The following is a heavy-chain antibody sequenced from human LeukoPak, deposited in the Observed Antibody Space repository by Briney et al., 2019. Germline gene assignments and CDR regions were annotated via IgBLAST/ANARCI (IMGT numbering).Heavy chain of an antibody. D-gene: IGHD3-3*01. CDR1: GFTFSSYW. V-gene: IGHV3-7*01. Sequence: PGGSLRLSCAASGFTFSSYWMSWVRQAPGKGLEWVANIKQDGSEKYYVDSVKGRFTISRDNAKNSLYLQMNSLRADDTAVYYCARTIFGVVSYFDIWGQGTMVTVSS. CDR2: IKQDGSEK. CDR3: ARTIFGVVSYFDI. J-gene: IGHJ3*02.